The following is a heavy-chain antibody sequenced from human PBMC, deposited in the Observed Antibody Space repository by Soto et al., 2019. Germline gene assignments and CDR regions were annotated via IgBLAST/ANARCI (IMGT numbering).Heavy chain of an antibody. D-gene: IGHD3-9*01. V-gene: IGHV1-8*01. Sequence: ASVKVSCKASGYMFTSYDINWVRQATGQGFEWMGWMNPNSGNTGYAQKLQGRVTMTRDTSITTAYMELNSLRSEDTAVYYSARSPRNWLCDYWGRGTLVNVSS. CDR2: MNPNSGNT. CDR1: GYMFTSYD. CDR3: ARSPRNWLCDY. J-gene: IGHJ4*02.